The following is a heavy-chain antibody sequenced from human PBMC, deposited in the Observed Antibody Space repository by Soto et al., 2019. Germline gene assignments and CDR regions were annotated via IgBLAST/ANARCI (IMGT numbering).Heavy chain of an antibody. CDR3: ARDNSGPIMFEY. CDR1: GFTFSDYW. CDR2: IKGDGSNI. J-gene: IGHJ4*02. D-gene: IGHD6-19*01. Sequence: EVQLVESGGGLVQPGGSLRLSCAASGFTFSDYWMHWVRQAPGKGLVWVSQIKGDGSNIKYADSVKGRFTISRYNAKNTLYLQMNSLRAEDTAVYYCARDNSGPIMFEYWGQGNLVTVSS. V-gene: IGHV3-74*03.